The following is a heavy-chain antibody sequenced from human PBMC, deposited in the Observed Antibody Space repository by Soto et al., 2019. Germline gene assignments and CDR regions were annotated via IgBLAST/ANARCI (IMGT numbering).Heavy chain of an antibody. Sequence: ASVKVSCKASGYTFTSYGISWVRQAPGQGLEWMGWISAYNGNTNYAQKLQGRVTMTTDTSTSTAYMELRSLRSDDTAVYYCARLEFLWFGELSCMDVWGQGTTVTVPS. CDR2: ISAYNGNT. CDR3: ARLEFLWFGELSCMDV. D-gene: IGHD3-10*01. J-gene: IGHJ6*02. V-gene: IGHV1-18*01. CDR1: GYTFTSYG.